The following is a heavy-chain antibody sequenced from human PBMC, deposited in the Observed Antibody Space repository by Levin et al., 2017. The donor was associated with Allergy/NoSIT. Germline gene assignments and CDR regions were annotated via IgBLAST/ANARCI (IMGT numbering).Heavy chain of an antibody. CDR1: GGSISRSTYY. V-gene: IGHV4-39*01. D-gene: IGHD6-13*01. CDR3: TRHMSLGIAAAGEDY. CDR2: FYYNGNS. J-gene: IGHJ4*02. Sequence: SQTLSLTCTVSGGSISRSTYYWGWIRQPPGKGLEWIGSFYYNGNSYYSPSLKTRVAISVDTSNNQFSLRLSSATASDTAVYFCTRHMSLGIAAAGEDYWGQGILVTVSS.